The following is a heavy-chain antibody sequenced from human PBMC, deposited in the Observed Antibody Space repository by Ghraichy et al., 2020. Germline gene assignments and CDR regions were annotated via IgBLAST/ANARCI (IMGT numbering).Heavy chain of an antibody. CDR3: ATVLAAENCFDY. CDR2: ISSSSRTI. Sequence: GGSLRLSCAASGFTFSSYRMNWVRQAPGTGLEWVSYISSSSRTIYYADSVKGRFTISRDNAKNSVYLQMNSLRDDDTAVYYCATVLAAENCFDYWGQGTLVTVSS. D-gene: IGHD6-25*01. CDR1: GFTFSSYR. V-gene: IGHV3-48*02. J-gene: IGHJ4*02.